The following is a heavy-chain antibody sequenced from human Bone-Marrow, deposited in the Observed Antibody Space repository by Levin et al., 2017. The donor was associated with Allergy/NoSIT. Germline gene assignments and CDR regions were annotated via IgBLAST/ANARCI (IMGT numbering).Heavy chain of an antibody. V-gene: IGHV4-4*02. J-gene: IGHJ6*03. Sequence: PSETLSLTCAVSGGSVTSNTWWSWVRQPPGKGLEWIGEIYHSGSTNYNPSLKSRVTISIDKSKNQFSLELSSVTAADTAVYYCARPYYYYMDVWGEGTTVTVSS. CDR3: ARPYYYYMDV. CDR2: IYHSGST. CDR1: GGSVTSNTW.